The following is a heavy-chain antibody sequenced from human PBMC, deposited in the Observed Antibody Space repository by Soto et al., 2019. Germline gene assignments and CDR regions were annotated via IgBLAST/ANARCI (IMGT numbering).Heavy chain of an antibody. CDR2: IYFSGST. Sequence: SETLSLTCTVSGGSISSSSYYWGWIRQPPGKGLEWIGSIYFSGSTHYNVSLTSRVTISVDTSRNQFSLKLSSVTATDTAVYYCAHGFYTYTGYFDYWGQGTLVTVSS. CDR3: AHGFYTYTGYFDY. V-gene: IGHV4-39*01. D-gene: IGHD3-16*01. J-gene: IGHJ4*02. CDR1: GGSISSSSYY.